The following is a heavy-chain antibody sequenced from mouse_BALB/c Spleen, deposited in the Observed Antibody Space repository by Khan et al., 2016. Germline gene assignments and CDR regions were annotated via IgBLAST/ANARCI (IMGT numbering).Heavy chain of an antibody. CDR1: GYTFTSYW. Sequence: QVQLKESGAELARPGASVKLSCKASGYTFTSYWMQWVKQRPGQGLQWMGTIYPGDGDTRYTQKFKGKATLTADKYSSTAYMQLSSLASEDSAVYYCARGGYGNYVFAYWGQGTLVTVSA. D-gene: IGHD2-1*01. J-gene: IGHJ3*01. V-gene: IGHV1-87*01. CDR2: IYPGDGDT. CDR3: ARGGYGNYVFAY.